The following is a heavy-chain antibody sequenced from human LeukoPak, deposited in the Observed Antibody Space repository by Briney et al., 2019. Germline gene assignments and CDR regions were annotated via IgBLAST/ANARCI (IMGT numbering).Heavy chain of an antibody. D-gene: IGHD2-2*01. CDR1: GYSISSGYY. CDR3: ARDLEDCSSTSCYLDWFDP. V-gene: IGHV4-38-2*02. J-gene: IGHJ5*02. CDR2: IYHSGST. Sequence: PSETLSLTCTVSGYSISSGYYWGWIRQPPGKGLEWIGSIYHSGSTYYNPSLKSRVTISVDTSKNQFSLKLSSVTAADTAVYYCARDLEDCSSTSCYLDWFDPWGQGTLVTVSS.